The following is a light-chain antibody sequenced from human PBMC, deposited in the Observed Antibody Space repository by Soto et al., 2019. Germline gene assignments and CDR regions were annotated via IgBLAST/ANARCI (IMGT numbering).Light chain of an antibody. J-gene: IGKJ4*01. CDR2: DAS. CDR3: QQYNNWPSLT. Sequence: EIVLTQSPVTLSLSPGERATLSCRASQSVSNQLAWYQQKPGQAPRLLIYDASRRVTGIPARFSGSGFGTDFTLTLSSLEPEDSATYYCQQYNNWPSLTFGGGTKVDI. V-gene: IGKV3-11*01. CDR1: QSVSNQ.